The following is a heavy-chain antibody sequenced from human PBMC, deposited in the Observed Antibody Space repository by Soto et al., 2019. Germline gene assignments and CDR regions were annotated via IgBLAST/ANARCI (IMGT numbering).Heavy chain of an antibody. J-gene: IGHJ4*01. V-gene: IGHV4-61*01. Sequence: QVQLQESGPGLVKPSETLSLTCTVSGGSVSSGSYYWSWIRQPPGKGLEWIGYIYYSGSTNSNPSLKSRVTISVETSKNQFSLKLSSVTAADPAVYYCAREGDYWGHGTRVTVSS. CDR1: GGSVSSGSYY. CDR2: IYYSGST. CDR3: AREGDY.